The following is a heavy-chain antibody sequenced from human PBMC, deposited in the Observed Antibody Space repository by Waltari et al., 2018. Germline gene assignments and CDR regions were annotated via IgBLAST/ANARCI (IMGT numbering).Heavy chain of an antibody. Sequence: QVTLRESGPALVKPTQTLTLTCSFSGFSLTTSGMCVSWIRQPPRGALEWLARISWDDYKYSSTALKTRLTISKDTSKNQVVLTMTNMDPVDTATYYCARAPYSITGTNVVYYYYGMDVWGQGTTVTVSS. V-gene: IGHV2-70*15. CDR2: ISWDDYK. D-gene: IGHD1-20*01. CDR3: ARAPYSITGTNVVYYYYGMDV. J-gene: IGHJ6*02. CDR1: GFSLTTSGMC.